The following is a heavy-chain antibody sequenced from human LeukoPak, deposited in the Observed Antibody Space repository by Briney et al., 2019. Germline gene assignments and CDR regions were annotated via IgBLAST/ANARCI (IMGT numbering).Heavy chain of an antibody. J-gene: IGHJ6*02. CDR2: IYYSGST. V-gene: IGHV4-61*01. Sequence: PSETLSLTCTVSGGSISSDSYYWSWIRQPPGKGLEWIGYIYYSGSTNYNPSLKSRVTISVDTSKNQFSLKLSSVTAADTAVYYCAATGGQQLVYGMDVWGQGTTVTVSS. CDR3: AATGGQQLVYGMDV. CDR1: GGSISSDSYY. D-gene: IGHD6-13*01.